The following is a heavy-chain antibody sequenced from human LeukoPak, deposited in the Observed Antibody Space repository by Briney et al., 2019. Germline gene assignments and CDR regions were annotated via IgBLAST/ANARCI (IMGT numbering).Heavy chain of an antibody. J-gene: IGHJ4*02. V-gene: IGHV4-38-2*02. Sequence: SETLSLTCTVSSYSISSGYYWGWIRQPPGKGLEWIGSIYHSGSTYYNPSLKSRVTKSRVTISVDTSKNQFSLKLSSVTAADTAVYYCARDGGGFSGSYIDYWGQGTLVTVSS. CDR2: IYHSGST. CDR1: SYSISSGYY. D-gene: IGHD1-26*01. CDR3: ARDGGGFSGSYIDY.